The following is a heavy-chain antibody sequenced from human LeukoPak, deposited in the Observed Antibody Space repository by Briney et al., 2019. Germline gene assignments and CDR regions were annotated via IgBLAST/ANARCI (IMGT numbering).Heavy chain of an antibody. Sequence: TGGSLRLSCGASGFTFSNHWMTWVRQAPGKGLEWVAQIKPDGTEGYYVDSLEGRFTISRDNAKNSLFLQTNSLRAEDTAVYYCARSYVKTFDYWGQGTLVTVSS. J-gene: IGHJ4*02. CDR1: GFTFSNHW. CDR2: IKPDGTEG. V-gene: IGHV3-7*01. D-gene: IGHD3-10*02. CDR3: ARSYVKTFDY.